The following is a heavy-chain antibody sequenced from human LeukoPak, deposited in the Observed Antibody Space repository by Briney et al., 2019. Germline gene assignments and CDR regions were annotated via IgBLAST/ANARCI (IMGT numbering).Heavy chain of an antibody. CDR3: ARDYDTSGY. CDR2: IIPSGHTT. J-gene: IGHJ4*02. CDR1: GFTFSSHG. D-gene: IGHD3-9*01. V-gene: IGHV3-23*01. Sequence: GGSLRLSCVASGFTFSSHGMNWVRQAPGKGLEWVSGIIPSGHTTYYADSVRGRFTISRDNSRNTVYLQMNSLRAEDTAVYYCARDYDTSGYWGQGTLVTVSS.